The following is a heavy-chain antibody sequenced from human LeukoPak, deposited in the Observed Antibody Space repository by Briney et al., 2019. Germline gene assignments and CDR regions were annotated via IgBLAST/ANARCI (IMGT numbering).Heavy chain of an antibody. V-gene: IGHV3-23*01. Sequence: GGSLTLSCAASGFTFSSYAMSWVRQPPGKGLEWVSAISGSGGSTYYADSVKGRFTISRDNSKNTLFLQMNSLRAEDTAAYYCASDYYGSGSNGVWYFDLWGRGTLVTVSS. D-gene: IGHD3-10*01. J-gene: IGHJ2*01. CDR1: GFTFSSYA. CDR2: ISGSGGST. CDR3: ASDYYGSGSNGVWYFDL.